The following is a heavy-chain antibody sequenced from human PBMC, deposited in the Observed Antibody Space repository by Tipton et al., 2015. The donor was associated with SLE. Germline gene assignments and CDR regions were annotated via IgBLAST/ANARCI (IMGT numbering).Heavy chain of an antibody. J-gene: IGHJ5*02. CDR3: ARGGLGRGSGWSGAFAP. D-gene: IGHD6-19*01. Sequence: TLSLTCTVSGGSIISGDYFWTWIRQPPGKGLEWIGYISDNGITYYSPSLKSRVTISVDTSKNQFSLKLSSVTAADTAVYYCARGGLGRGSGWSGAFAPWGQGTLVTVSS. V-gene: IGHV4-30-4*01. CDR1: GGSIISGDYF. CDR2: ISDNGIT.